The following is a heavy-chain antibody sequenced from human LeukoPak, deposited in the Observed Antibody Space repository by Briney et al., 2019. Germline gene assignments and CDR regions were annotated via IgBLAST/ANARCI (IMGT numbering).Heavy chain of an antibody. CDR1: GGSFSGYY. Sequence: PSETLSLTCAVYGGSFSGYYWSWIRQPPGKGLEWIGEINHSGSTNYNPSLKSRVTISVDTSKNQFSLKLSSVTAADTAVYYCARARYSSSWYSNWFDPWGQGTLVTVSS. CDR2: INHSGST. D-gene: IGHD6-13*01. CDR3: ARARYSSSWYSNWFDP. V-gene: IGHV4-34*01. J-gene: IGHJ5*02.